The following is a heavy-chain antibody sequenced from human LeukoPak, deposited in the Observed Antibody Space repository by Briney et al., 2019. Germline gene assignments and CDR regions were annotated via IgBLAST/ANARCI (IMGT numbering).Heavy chain of an antibody. CDR2: VYTDGTT. J-gene: IGHJ4*02. CDR3: ARDRGRSYGSFDY. D-gene: IGHD5-18*01. CDR1: GGSISSYY. V-gene: IGHV4-4*07. Sequence: SETLSLTCTVSGGSISSYYWSWIRQPAGKGLEWIGRVYTDGTTSYNPSLKSRVTMSVDTSKNQFSLNLNSVTAADTAMYCARDRGRSYGSFDYWGQGTLVTVSS.